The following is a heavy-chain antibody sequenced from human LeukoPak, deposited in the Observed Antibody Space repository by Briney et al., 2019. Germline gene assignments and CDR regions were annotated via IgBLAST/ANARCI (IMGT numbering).Heavy chain of an antibody. V-gene: IGHV1-2*06. J-gene: IGHJ4*02. Sequence: ASVKVSCKASGYTFTDYYMHWARQAPGQGLEWMGRINPNSGGTNYAQKFQGRVTMTRDTSISTAYMELSRLISDDTAVYYCARGRYSSSSSYHFDYWGQGTLVTVSS. CDR1: GYTFTDYY. CDR2: INPNSGGT. CDR3: ARGRYSSSSSYHFDY. D-gene: IGHD6-6*01.